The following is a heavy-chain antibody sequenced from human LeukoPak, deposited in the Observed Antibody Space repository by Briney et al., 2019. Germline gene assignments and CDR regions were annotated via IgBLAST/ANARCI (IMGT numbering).Heavy chain of an antibody. CDR3: ARDFLVSAAPYNWFDP. Sequence: GASVKVSCKASGYTFTGYYMHWVRQARGQGLEWMGRINPNSGGTNYAQKFQGRVTMTRDTSISTAYMELSRLRSDDTAVYYCARDFLVSAAPYNWFDPWGQGTLVTVSS. J-gene: IGHJ5*02. CDR2: INPNSGGT. V-gene: IGHV1-2*06. CDR1: GYTFTGYY. D-gene: IGHD2-2*01.